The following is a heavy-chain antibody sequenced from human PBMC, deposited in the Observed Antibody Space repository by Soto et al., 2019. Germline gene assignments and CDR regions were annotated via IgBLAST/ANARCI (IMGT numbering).Heavy chain of an antibody. Sequence: GGSLRLSCAASGFTFSSYGMHWVRQAPGKGLEWVAVISYDGSNKYYADSVKGRFTISRDNSKNTLYLQMNSLRAEDTAVYYCAKDMLRDTMVRGVITNDYWGQGTLVTSPQ. CDR3: AKDMLRDTMVRGVITNDY. D-gene: IGHD3-10*01. CDR1: GFTFSSYG. J-gene: IGHJ4*02. V-gene: IGHV3-30*18. CDR2: ISYDGSNK.